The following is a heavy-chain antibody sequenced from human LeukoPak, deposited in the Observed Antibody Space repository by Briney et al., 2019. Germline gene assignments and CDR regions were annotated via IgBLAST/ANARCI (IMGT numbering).Heavy chain of an antibody. CDR2: ISTWSETI. J-gene: IGHJ6*03. Sequence: TGQSLSLSCATSGLSFTIRCTDCVRHRPRNGLGCVSYISTWSETIYYAESVKGRFTVSRDDAEKSLYLQMNSLSVEDTAVYYCARIDGPTVYTYYMDLWGKGTTVTVAS. CDR3: ARIDGPTVYTYYMDL. V-gene: IGHV3-48*04. D-gene: IGHD3-16*01. CDR1: GLSFTIRC.